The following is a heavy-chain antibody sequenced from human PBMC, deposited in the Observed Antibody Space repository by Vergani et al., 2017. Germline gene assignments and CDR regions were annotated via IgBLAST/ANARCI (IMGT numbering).Heavy chain of an antibody. Sequence: QVQLVESGGGVVQRGGSLRLSCATSGFTLSNYDMQWIRQGPGKGLEFVAFIQFDGSNKYYADSVKGRFTLSRDFSKNTLYLQMNSLRTDDTATYYCAKHFRGWGIDYWGQGTQVTVSS. CDR3: AKHFRGWGIDY. D-gene: IGHD3-16*01. CDR2: IQFDGSNK. CDR1: GFTLSNYD. V-gene: IGHV3-30*02. J-gene: IGHJ4*02.